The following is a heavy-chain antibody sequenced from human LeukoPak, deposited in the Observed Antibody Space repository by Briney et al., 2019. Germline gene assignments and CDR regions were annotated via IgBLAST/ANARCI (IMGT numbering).Heavy chain of an antibody. J-gene: IGHJ5*02. V-gene: IGHV4-39*01. Sequence: SETLSLTCTVSGGSISSYYWGWIRQPPGKGLEWIGSIYYSGSTYYNPSLKSRVTISVDTSKNQFSLKLSSVTAADTAVYYCARSIVGATDWFDPWGQGTLVTVSS. D-gene: IGHD1-26*01. CDR3: ARSIVGATDWFDP. CDR2: IYYSGST. CDR1: GGSISSYY.